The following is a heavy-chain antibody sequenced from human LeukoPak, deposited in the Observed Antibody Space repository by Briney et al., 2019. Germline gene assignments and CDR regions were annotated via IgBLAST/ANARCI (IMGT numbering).Heavy chain of an antibody. CDR1: EFTFSMYG. J-gene: IGHJ4*02. Sequence: GGSLRLSCAASEFTFSMYGMNWVRQAPGKGLEWVSSISSSSSYIYYADSVKGRFTISRDNAKNSLYLQMNSLRAEDTAVYYCTRLHSSSWTASFDYWGQGTLVTVSS. D-gene: IGHD6-13*01. V-gene: IGHV3-21*01. CDR3: TRLHSSSWTASFDY. CDR2: ISSSSSYI.